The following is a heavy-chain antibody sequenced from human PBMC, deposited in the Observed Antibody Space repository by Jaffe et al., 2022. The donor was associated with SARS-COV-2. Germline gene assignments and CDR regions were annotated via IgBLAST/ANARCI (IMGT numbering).Heavy chain of an antibody. V-gene: IGHV3-23*01. J-gene: IGHJ4*02. CDR1: GFTFSSYG. CDR2: FSGSGST. D-gene: IGHD3-10*01. CDR3: TKGQGRGSYNFLDY. Sequence: EVQLLESGGGLVEPGGSLRLSCAASGFTFSSYGMSWVRQAPGKGLEWVSLFSGSGSTYYADSVRDRFTISRDNSKNTLYLHMNSLRAEDTAVYYCTKGQGRGSYNFLDYWGQGTLVTVSS.